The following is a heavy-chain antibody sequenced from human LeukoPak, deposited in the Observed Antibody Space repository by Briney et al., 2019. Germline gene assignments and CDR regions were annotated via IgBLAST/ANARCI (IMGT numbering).Heavy chain of an antibody. CDR2: INHSGST. D-gene: IGHD3-10*01. CDR1: GGSFSGYY. Sequence: SETLSLTCAVYGGSFSGYYWSWIRQPPGKGLEWIGEINHSGSTNYNPSLKSRVTISVDTSKNQFSLKLSSVTAADTAVYYCARVWPKYYYGSGSYPNWFDPWGQGTLVTASS. J-gene: IGHJ5*02. V-gene: IGHV4-34*01. CDR3: ARVWPKYYYGSGSYPNWFDP.